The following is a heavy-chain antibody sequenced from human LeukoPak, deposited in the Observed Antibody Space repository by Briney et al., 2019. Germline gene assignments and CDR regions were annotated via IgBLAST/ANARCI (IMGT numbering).Heavy chain of an antibody. V-gene: IGHV3-21*01. D-gene: IGHD3-9*01. CDR1: ALTFSSYS. CDR2: ISSSSSYI. Sequence: AGSLRLSCAPSALTFSSYSMNWVRQAPGKGLEWVSSISSSSSYIYYADSVKGRFTISRDNAKNSLYLQMNSLRAEDTAVYYCARDPNLTGYRRLPEGFDYWGQGTLVTVSS. CDR3: ARDPNLTGYRRLPEGFDY. J-gene: IGHJ4*02.